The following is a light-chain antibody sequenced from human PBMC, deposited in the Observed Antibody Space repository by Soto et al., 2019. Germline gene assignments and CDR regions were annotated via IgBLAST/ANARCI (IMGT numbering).Light chain of an antibody. Sequence: SVMTQPASLSGSPGQSISLSCTGTSIDVGSYNLVSWYQQHPGKAPKVMIYEGSKRPSGVSNRFSGSKSGNTASLTISGLQAEDEAAYYCCSYAGSTTYVFRTGNKVPVL. J-gene: IGLJ1*01. V-gene: IGLV2-23*01. CDR1: SIDVGSYNL. CDR3: CSYAGSTTYV. CDR2: EGS.